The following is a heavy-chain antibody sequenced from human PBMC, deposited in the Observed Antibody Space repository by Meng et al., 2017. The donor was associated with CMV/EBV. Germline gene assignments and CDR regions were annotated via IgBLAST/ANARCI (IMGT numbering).Heavy chain of an antibody. V-gene: IGHV3-21*01. Sequence: GESLKISCAASGFTFSSYSMNWVRQAPGKGLEWVSSISSSSSYIYYADSVKGRFTISRDNAKNSLYLLMNSLRAEDTAVYYCARRRGRHSGGGSYYFDYWGQGTLVTVSS. CDR2: ISSSSSYI. CDR1: GFTFSSYS. CDR3: ARRRGRHSGGGSYYFDY. J-gene: IGHJ4*02. D-gene: IGHD4-23*01.